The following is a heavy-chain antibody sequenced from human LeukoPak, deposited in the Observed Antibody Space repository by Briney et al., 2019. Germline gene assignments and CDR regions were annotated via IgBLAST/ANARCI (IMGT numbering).Heavy chain of an antibody. V-gene: IGHV3-48*03. Sequence: PGGSLRLSCAASGFTFSSYEMNWVRQAPGKGLEWVSYISSSGSTIYYADSVKGRFTISRDNAKNSLYLQMKSLRAEDTAVYYCARYDFWSGYSYYFDYWGQGTLVTVSS. J-gene: IGHJ4*02. CDR3: ARYDFWSGYSYYFDY. D-gene: IGHD3-3*01. CDR2: ISSSGSTI. CDR1: GFTFSSYE.